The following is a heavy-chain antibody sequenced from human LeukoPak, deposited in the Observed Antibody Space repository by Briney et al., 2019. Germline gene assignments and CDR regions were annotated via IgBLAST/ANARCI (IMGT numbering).Heavy chain of an antibody. CDR1: GGSINFYY. J-gene: IGHJ4*02. D-gene: IGHD6-13*01. V-gene: IGHV4-4*07. CDR3: ARGIADPYSFDS. Sequence: SETLSLTCTVSGGSINFYYWSWIRQPAGKGLEWIGRIYSTGSTNYSPSLKSRVTMSVDKSKNQFSLNLSSVTAADTAVYYCARGIADPYSFDSWGQGTLITVSS. CDR2: IYSTGST.